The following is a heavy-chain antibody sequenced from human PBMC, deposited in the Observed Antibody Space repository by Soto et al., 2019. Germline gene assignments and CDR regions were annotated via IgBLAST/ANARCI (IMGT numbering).Heavy chain of an antibody. Sequence: GSLRLSCAASGFTFSSYAMHWVRQAPGKGLEWVAVISYDGSNKYYADSVKGRFTISRDNSKNTLYLQMNSLRAEDTAVYYCARPTVLRFLEWSLDYWGQGTLVTVSS. CDR1: GFTFSSYA. CDR3: ARPTVLRFLEWSLDY. V-gene: IGHV3-30-3*01. D-gene: IGHD3-3*01. CDR2: ISYDGSNK. J-gene: IGHJ4*02.